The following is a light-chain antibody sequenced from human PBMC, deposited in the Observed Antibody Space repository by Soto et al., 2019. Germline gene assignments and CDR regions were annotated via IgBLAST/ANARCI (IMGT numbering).Light chain of an antibody. V-gene: IGKV3-11*01. CDR2: DAS. CDR1: QSVSSY. Sequence: EIVLTQSPATLSLSPGEGATLSCRASQSVSSYLAWYQHKPGQAPRLLIYDASNRATGIPARFSGSGSGTDFTLTISSLEPEDFAVYYCQQRADWPPLTFGGGTKVEIK. CDR3: QQRADWPPLT. J-gene: IGKJ4*01.